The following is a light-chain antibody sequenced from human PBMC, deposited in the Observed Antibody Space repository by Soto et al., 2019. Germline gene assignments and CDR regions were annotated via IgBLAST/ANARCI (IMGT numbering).Light chain of an antibody. V-gene: IGKV3-15*01. CDR3: QQYNNWPRT. J-gene: IGKJ1*01. CDR2: GAS. CDR1: QHVKTN. Sequence: TQCLATLALPPGDSASLSCRSSQHVKTNLAWYQHRPGQAPTLLVYGASSRPTGIPDRISGSGSGTEFTLTISSLQSEDFALYYCQQYNNWPRTFGQGTKVDIK.